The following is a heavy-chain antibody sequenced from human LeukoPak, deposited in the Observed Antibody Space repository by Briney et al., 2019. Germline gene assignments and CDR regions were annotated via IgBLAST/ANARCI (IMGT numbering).Heavy chain of an antibody. Sequence: SETLSLTCTVSGGSISSYYWSWIRQPPGKGLEWIGYIYYSGSTNYNPSLKSRVTISVDTSENQFSLKLSSVTAADTAVYYCATLRXYDXRXXAFDIWGQGTXVTVSS. D-gene: IGHD3-22*01. CDR1: GGSISSYY. V-gene: IGHV4-59*01. CDR2: IYYSGST. J-gene: IGHJ3*02. CDR3: ATLRXYDXRXXAFDI.